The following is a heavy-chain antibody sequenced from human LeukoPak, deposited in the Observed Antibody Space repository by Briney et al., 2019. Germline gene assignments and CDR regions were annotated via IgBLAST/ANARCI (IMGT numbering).Heavy chain of an antibody. CDR3: ARLDILTGYYSGKDYFDY. J-gene: IGHJ4*02. D-gene: IGHD3-9*01. CDR1: GYSSTSYW. CDR2: IYPGDSDT. Sequence: GESLKISCKGSGYSSTSYWIGWVRQMPGKGLEWMGIIYPGDSDTRYSPSFQGQVTISADKSISTAYLQWSSLKASDTAMYYCARLDILTGYYSGKDYFDYWGQGTLVTVSS. V-gene: IGHV5-51*01.